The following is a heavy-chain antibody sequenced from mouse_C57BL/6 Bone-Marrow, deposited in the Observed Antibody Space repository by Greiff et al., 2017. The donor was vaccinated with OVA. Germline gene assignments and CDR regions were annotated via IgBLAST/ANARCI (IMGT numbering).Heavy chain of an antibody. J-gene: IGHJ2*01. CDR1: GYTFTSYW. Sequence: QVQLKQPGAELVKPGASVKLSCKASGYTFTSYWMHWVKQRPGQGLEWIGMIHPNSGSTNYNEKFKSKATLTVDKSSSTAYMQLSSLTSEDSAVYYCARDYGLLFDYWGQGTTLTVSS. V-gene: IGHV1-64*01. CDR2: IHPNSGST. CDR3: ARDYGLLFDY. D-gene: IGHD1-1*01.